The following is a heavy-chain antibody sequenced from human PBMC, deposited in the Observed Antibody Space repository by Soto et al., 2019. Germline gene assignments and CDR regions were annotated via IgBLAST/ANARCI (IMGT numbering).Heavy chain of an antibody. J-gene: IGHJ6*02. V-gene: IGHV1-2*04. D-gene: IGHD5-12*01. CDR1: GYTFTGYY. Sequence: ASVKVSCKASGYTFTGYYMHWVRQAPVQGLEWMGWINPNSGGTNYAQKFQGWVTMTRDTSISTAYMELSRLRSDDTAVYYCARGRGYGPDYYYGMDVWGQGTTVTVSS. CDR2: INPNSGGT. CDR3: ARGRGYGPDYYYGMDV.